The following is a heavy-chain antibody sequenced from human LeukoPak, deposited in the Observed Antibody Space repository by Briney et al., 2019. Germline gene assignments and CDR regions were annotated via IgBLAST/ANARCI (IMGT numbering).Heavy chain of an antibody. CDR1: GGSISSSSYY. Sequence: SETLSLTCTVSGGSISSSSYYWGWIRQPPGKGLEWIVSFYYSGSTYYNPSLKRRVTISVDTSKNQFSLKLSSVTAADTAVYYCARHDFWSGSLFDYWGQGTLVTVSS. CDR2: FYYSGST. J-gene: IGHJ4*02. CDR3: ARHDFWSGSLFDY. V-gene: IGHV4-39*01. D-gene: IGHD3-3*01.